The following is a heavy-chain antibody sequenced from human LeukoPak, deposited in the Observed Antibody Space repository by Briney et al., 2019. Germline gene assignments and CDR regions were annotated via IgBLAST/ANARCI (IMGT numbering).Heavy chain of an antibody. CDR3: ATVFSVRGVHLGAFDI. Sequence: GASVKVSCKASGYTFTSYDINWVRQATGQGLEWMGWMNPNSGNTGYAQKFQGRVTMTRNTSISTAYMELSSLRSEDTAVYYCATVFSVRGVHLGAFDIWGQGTMVTVSS. V-gene: IGHV1-8*01. J-gene: IGHJ3*02. D-gene: IGHD3-10*01. CDR1: GYTFTSYD. CDR2: MNPNSGNT.